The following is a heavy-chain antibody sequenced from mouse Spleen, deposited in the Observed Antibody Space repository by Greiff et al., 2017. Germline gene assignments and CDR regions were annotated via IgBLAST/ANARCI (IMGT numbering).Heavy chain of an antibody. CDR2: ISNGGGST. Sequence: EVKLMESGGGLVQPGGSLKLSCAASGFTFSDYYMYWVRQTPEKRLEWVAYISNGGGSTYYPDTVKGRFTISRDNAKNTLYLQMSRLKSEDTAMYYCASLFAYWGQGTLVTVSA. J-gene: IGHJ3*01. CDR3: ASLFAY. CDR1: GFTFSDYY. V-gene: IGHV5-12*01.